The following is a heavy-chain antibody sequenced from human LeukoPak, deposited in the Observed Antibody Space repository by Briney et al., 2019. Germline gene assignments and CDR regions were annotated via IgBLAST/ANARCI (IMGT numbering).Heavy chain of an antibody. D-gene: IGHD6-13*01. J-gene: IGHJ5*02. CDR2: INWNGGST. CDR1: GFTFDDHG. V-gene: IGHV3-20*04. CDR3: ARDHSSSWYPGNWFDP. Sequence: GGSLRLSCAASGFTFDDHGMSWVRQAPGKGLEWVSGINWNGGSTGYADSVKGRFTISRDNAKNSLYLQMNSLRAEDTALYYCARDHSSSWYPGNWFDPWGQGTLVTVSS.